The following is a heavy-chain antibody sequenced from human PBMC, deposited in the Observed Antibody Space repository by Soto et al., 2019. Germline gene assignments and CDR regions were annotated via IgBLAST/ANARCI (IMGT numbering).Heavy chain of an antibody. CDR3: ARELEGAVAGTPIDY. CDR1: GFTFSSYA. V-gene: IGHV3-30-3*01. J-gene: IGHJ4*02. CDR2: ISYDGSNK. Sequence: QVQLVESGGGVVQPGRSLRLSCAASGFTFSSYAMHWVRQAPGKGLEWVAVISYDGSNKYYADSVKGRFTISRDNSKNTLYLQMNILRAEDTAVYYCARELEGAVAGTPIDYWGLGTLVTVSS. D-gene: IGHD6-19*01.